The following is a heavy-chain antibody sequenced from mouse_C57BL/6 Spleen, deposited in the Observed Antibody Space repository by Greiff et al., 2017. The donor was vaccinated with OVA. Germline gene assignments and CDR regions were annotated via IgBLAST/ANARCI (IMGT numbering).Heavy chain of an antibody. CDR2: INPNNGGT. V-gene: IGHV1-22*01. CDR3: ARGRYGAYDYDYMDY. Sequence: VQLQQSGPELVKPGASVKMSCKASGYTFTDYNMHWVKQSPGKSLEWIGYINPNNGGTSYNQKFKGKATLTVNKSSSTAYMELGSLTSEDSAVYDCARGRYGAYDYDYMDYWGQGTTLTVSS. CDR1: GYTFTDYN. D-gene: IGHD2-4*01. J-gene: IGHJ2*01.